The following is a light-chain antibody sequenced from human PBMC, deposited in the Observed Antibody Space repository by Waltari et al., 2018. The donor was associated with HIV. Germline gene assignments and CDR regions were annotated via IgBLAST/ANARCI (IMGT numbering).Light chain of an antibody. CDR1: SSDVAAYNF. J-gene: IGLJ1*01. Sequence: QSALTQPRSVSGSPGQSVTLPCTGTSSDVAAYNFVSWYQQHPGKHPNLMIYYVSERPSGVPDRFSGSKSGNTASLTISGLQAEDEADYYCCSYAGNYTPFVFGTGTKVTVL. CDR3: CSYAGNYTPFV. CDR2: YVS. V-gene: IGLV2-11*01.